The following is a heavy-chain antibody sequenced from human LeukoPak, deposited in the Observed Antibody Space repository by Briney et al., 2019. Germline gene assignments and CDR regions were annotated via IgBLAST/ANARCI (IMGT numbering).Heavy chain of an antibody. CDR3: ARRGSGYTEPIDY. Sequence: GGTLRLSCAASGFTFSSYGMSWVRQAPGKGLEWVSSISSSSSYIYYADSVKGRFTISRDNARKLLYLQMNSLRAEDAAVYYCARRGSGYTEPIDYWGQGTLVTVSS. CDR1: GFTFSSYG. J-gene: IGHJ4*02. CDR2: ISSSSSYI. D-gene: IGHD5-12*01. V-gene: IGHV3-21*01.